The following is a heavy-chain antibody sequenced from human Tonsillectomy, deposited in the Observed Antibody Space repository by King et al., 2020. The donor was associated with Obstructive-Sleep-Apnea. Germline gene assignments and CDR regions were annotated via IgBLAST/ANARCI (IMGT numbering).Heavy chain of an antibody. CDR2: IIPILGIA. J-gene: IGHJ3*02. CDR3: ARAEVVATIRIFDI. D-gene: IGHD5-12*01. V-gene: IGHV1-69*10. CDR1: GGTFSSYA. Sequence: QLVQSEAEVKKPGSSVKVSCKASGGTFSSYAISWVRQAPGQGLEWMGGIIPILGIANYAQKFQGRVTITADKSTSTAYMELSSLRSEDTAVYYCARAEVVATIRIFDIWGQGTMVTVSS.